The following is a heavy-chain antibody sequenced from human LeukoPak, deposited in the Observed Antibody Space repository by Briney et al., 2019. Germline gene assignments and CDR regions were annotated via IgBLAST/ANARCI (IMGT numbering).Heavy chain of an antibody. D-gene: IGHD3-10*01. J-gene: IGHJ4*02. Sequence: GGSLRLSCAASGFTFSSYGMHWVRQAPGKGLEWVAVISYDGSNKYYADSVKGRFTISRDNSKNTLYLQMNSLRAEDTAVYYCAKVAPVMVRGVTYTDLWSSFDYWGQGTLVIVSS. CDR2: ISYDGSNK. CDR3: AKVAPVMVRGVTYTDLWSSFDY. CDR1: GFTFSSYG. V-gene: IGHV3-30*18.